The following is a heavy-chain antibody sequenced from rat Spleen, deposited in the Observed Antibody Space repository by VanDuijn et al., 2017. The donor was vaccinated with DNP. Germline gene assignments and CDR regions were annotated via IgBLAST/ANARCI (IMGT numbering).Heavy chain of an antibody. Sequence: EVQLVESGGDLVQPGRSLKLSCAASGFTFSNYYMAWVRQAPTKGLEWVACMSPTTRSSYYRDSVRGRFTVSRDDSTSTLYLQMDSLRSEDTATYYCARPHSNNYGGFAYWGQGTLVTVSS. D-gene: IGHD1-10*01. CDR2: MSPTTRSS. J-gene: IGHJ3*01. CDR3: ARPHSNNYGGFAY. V-gene: IGHV5-25*01. CDR1: GFTFSNYY.